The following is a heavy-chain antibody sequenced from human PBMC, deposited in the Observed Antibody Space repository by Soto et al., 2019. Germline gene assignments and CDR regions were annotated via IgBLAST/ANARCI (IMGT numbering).Heavy chain of an antibody. J-gene: IGHJ4*02. Sequence: QVQLVESGGRVVQTGTSLRLSCAVSGFTFRNYAMHWVRQAPGTGMEWVAVISFDGINQFYADSVKGRFIISREDSRNTMYLEMIILITEDTAVYYCARDEFESIVLNSGFFHWGRGTLVAVSS. V-gene: IGHV3-30-3*01. D-gene: IGHD5-12*01. CDR1: GFTFRNYA. CDR3: ARDEFESIVLNSGFFH. CDR2: ISFDGINQ.